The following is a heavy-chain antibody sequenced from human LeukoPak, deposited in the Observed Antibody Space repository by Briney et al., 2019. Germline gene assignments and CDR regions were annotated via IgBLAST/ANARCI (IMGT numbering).Heavy chain of an antibody. CDR2: IYSGGST. CDR1: GFSVSSNY. CDR3: ARGSGSFSGGFDY. D-gene: IGHD1-26*01. J-gene: IGHJ4*02. V-gene: IGHV3-66*01. Sequence: GGSLRLSCAASGFSVSSNYMSWVCQAPGKGLEWVSVIYSGGSTYYADSVKGRFTISRDNSKNTLYLQMNSLRAEDTAVYYCARGSGSFSGGFDYWGQGTLVTVSS.